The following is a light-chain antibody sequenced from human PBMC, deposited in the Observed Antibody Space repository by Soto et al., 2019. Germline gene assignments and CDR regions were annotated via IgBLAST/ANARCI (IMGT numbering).Light chain of an antibody. J-gene: IGKJ5*01. CDR2: GAS. V-gene: IGKV1-12*01. Sequence: DIQMTQSPSSVSASVGDRVTITCRASQDVRTWLSWYQQKPGKAPKILIYGASSLQSGVPSRFISSGSGTYFTLTIISLQQEEFAAYYCQHDNSFPITFGQGTRLEIK. CDR1: QDVRTW. CDR3: QHDNSFPIT.